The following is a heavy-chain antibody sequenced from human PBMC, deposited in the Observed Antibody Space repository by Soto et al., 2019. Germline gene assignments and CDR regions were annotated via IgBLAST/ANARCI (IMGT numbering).Heavy chain of an antibody. D-gene: IGHD6-13*01. J-gene: IGHJ4*02. CDR3: ARASAYSTPWSFDN. CDR2: ISGFNGNT. V-gene: IGHV1-18*01. Sequence: QVQLVQSGAEVKKPGASVRVSCKASGYTFSRYGISWVRQAPGQGLEWMGWISGFNGNTKESEKLQGRVTLTPDTAANTAHMELRGLRSDDTAVYYCARASAYSTPWSFDNWGQGTLVTVSS. CDR1: GYTFSRYG.